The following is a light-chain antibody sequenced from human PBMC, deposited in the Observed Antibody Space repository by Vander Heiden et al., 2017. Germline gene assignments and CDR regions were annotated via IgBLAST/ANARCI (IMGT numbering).Light chain of an antibody. CDR2: FDH. J-gene: IGLJ3*02. CDR1: NSNVGRNT. Sequence: QSVLTQPPSASGTPGHRVTVPCSGGNSNVGRNTVNWYQQLPGTAPKLLIYFDHQRPSGVPDRFSASKSGPSASLAISGLQSEDEADYYCTTWDDSLDAWVFGGGTKVTVL. V-gene: IGLV1-44*01. CDR3: TTWDDSLDAWV.